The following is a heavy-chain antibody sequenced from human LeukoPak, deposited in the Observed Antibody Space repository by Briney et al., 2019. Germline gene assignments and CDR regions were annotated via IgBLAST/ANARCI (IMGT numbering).Heavy chain of an antibody. V-gene: IGHV4-34*01. D-gene: IGHD4-17*01. J-gene: IGHJ5*02. Sequence: SETLSLTCAVYGGSFSGYYWSWIRQPPGKGLEWIGEINHSGSTNYNPSLKSRVTISVDTSKNQFSLKLSSVTAADTAVYYCARRGRVYGDYSRWFDPWGQGTLVTVSS. CDR3: ARRGRVYGDYSRWFDP. CDR1: GGSFSGYY. CDR2: INHSGST.